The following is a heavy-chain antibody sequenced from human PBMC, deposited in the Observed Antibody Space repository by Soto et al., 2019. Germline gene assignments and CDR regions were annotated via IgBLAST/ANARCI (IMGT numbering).Heavy chain of an antibody. CDR1: GGSINSGGYC. V-gene: IGHV4-31*03. J-gene: IGHJ4*02. CDR3: SRGILV. D-gene: IGHD5-18*01. Sequence: QVQLQESGPGLVKPSQTLSLTCTVSGGSINSGGYCWSWIRQHPGKGLDWIGCISYGGSTSYNPSLKSRVTISVDTTKNQFSLKLTSVTAADTAVYYCSRGILVWGQGALITVSS. CDR2: ISYGGST.